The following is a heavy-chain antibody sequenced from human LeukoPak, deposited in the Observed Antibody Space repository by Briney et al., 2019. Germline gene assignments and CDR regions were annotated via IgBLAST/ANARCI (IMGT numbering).Heavy chain of an antibody. CDR3: ARHAGGITIFGVVTYHDY. Sequence: SETLSLTCIVSGYSINSGYHWGWIRQPPGKGLEWIGSIYHSGSTYYNPSLKSRVTISIDTSKNQFSLKLSSVTAADTAVYYCARHAGGITIFGVVTYHDYWGQGTLVTVSS. J-gene: IGHJ4*02. D-gene: IGHD3-3*01. CDR2: IYHSGST. CDR1: GYSINSGYH. V-gene: IGHV4-38-2*02.